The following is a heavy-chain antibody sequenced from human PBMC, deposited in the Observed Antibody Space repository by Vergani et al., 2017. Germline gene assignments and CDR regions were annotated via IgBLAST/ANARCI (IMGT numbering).Heavy chain of an antibody. Sequence: QVQLVESGGGVVQPGRSLILSCAASGFTFSSYGMHWVRQAPGKGLEWVAVIWYDGSNKYYADSVKGRFTISRDNSKNTLYLQMNSLRAEDTAVYYCTKGSRGYTGYFFDYWGQGTLATVSS. D-gene: IGHD5-12*01. CDR2: IWYDGSNK. CDR3: TKGSRGYTGYFFDY. J-gene: IGHJ4*02. CDR1: GFTFSSYG. V-gene: IGHV3-33*06.